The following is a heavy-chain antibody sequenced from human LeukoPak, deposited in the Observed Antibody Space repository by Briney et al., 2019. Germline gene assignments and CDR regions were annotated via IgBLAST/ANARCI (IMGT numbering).Heavy chain of an antibody. V-gene: IGHV1-69*01. D-gene: IGHD1-26*01. CDR2: IIPIFGTA. CDR3: ARGIVGATVYFDY. CDR1: GGTFSSYA. Sequence: GASVKVSCKASGGTFSSYAISWVRQAPGQGLEWMGGIIPIFGTANYAQRFQGRVTITADESTSTAYMELSSLRSEDTAVYYCARGIVGATVYFDYWGQGTLVTVSS. J-gene: IGHJ4*02.